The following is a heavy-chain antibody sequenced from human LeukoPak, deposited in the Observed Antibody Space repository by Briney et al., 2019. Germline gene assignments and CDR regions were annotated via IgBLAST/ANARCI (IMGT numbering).Heavy chain of an antibody. J-gene: IGHJ3*02. V-gene: IGHV3-53*01. CDR1: GFTVSSNY. Sequence: GGSLRLSCAASGFTVSSNYMSWVRQAPGEGLEWVSVIYSGGSTYYADSVKGRFTISRDNSKNTLYLQMNSLRAEDTAVYYCARAPPYYYDSSGYLFGEAFDIWGQGTMVTVSS. D-gene: IGHD3-22*01. CDR3: ARAPPYYYDSSGYLFGEAFDI. CDR2: IYSGGST.